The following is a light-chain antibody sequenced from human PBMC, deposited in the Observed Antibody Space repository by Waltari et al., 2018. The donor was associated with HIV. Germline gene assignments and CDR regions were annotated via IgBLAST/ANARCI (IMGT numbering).Light chain of an antibody. CDR2: EAS. CDR1: QSVSSY. Sequence: EIVMTQSPGSLSSSPGERATLSCRASQSVSSYLGWYQQKPGQAPRLLIYEASDRATGSPAGFRGSGSVTDFTLTISSLEPEEVAVYYCQHCSFAITFGQGTRLEIK. V-gene: IGKV3-11*01. CDR3: QHCSFAIT. J-gene: IGKJ5*01.